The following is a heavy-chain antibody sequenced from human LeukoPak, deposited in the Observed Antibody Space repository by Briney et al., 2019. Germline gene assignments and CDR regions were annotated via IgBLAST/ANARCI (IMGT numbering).Heavy chain of an antibody. V-gene: IGHV3-21*01. Sequence: TGGSLRLSCAASGFTFSSYSMNWVRQAPGKGLEWVSSISSSSRYIYYADSVKGRFTISRDNAKNSLYLQMNSLRAEDTAVYYCARAEMANSWDYMDVWGKGTTVTVSS. J-gene: IGHJ6*03. D-gene: IGHD5-24*01. CDR1: GFTFSSYS. CDR2: ISSSSRYI. CDR3: ARAEMANSWDYMDV.